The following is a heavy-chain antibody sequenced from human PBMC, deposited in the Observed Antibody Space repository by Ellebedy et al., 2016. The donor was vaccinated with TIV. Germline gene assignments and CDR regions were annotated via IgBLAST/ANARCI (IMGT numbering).Heavy chain of an antibody. CDR3: ARDSLLLGATKWFDA. J-gene: IGHJ5*02. D-gene: IGHD1-26*01. Sequence: ASVKVSCKASGYTFTSYGVSWARQAAGQGLEWVGWISTYNGNTNYARKFQGRVTMTTDTSTTTAYMELRSLRSDDTAVYYCARDSLLLGATKWFDAWGQGTLVTVS. CDR1: GYTFTSYG. V-gene: IGHV1-18*01. CDR2: ISTYNGNT.